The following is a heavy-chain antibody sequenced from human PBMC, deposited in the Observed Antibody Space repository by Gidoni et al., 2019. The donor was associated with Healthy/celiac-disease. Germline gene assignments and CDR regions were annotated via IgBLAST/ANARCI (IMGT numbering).Heavy chain of an antibody. CDR2: IYTSGST. D-gene: IGHD3-3*01. CDR1: GGSISSGSYY. CDR3: ARALLRPHYGMDV. J-gene: IGHJ6*02. V-gene: IGHV4-61*02. Sequence: TVSGGSISSGSYYWSWIRQPAGKGLEWIGRIYTSGSTNYNPSLKSRVTISVDTSKNQFSLKLSSVTAADTAVYYCARALLRPHYGMDVWGQGTTVTVSS.